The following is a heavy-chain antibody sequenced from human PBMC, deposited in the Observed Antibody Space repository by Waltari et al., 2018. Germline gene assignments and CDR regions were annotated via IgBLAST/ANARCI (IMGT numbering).Heavy chain of an antibody. CDR1: GFTFRDYS. CDR3: ARAGQWLALGLDGFDI. CDR2: SSSGSGNI. V-gene: IGHV3-48*01. Sequence: EVQLVESGGDLVLPGGSLRLSCAASGFTFRDYSMIWFRQAPGRGLEWVAYSSSGSGNIYYAKSVKGRFAISRDNAKNSLSLQMNSLRGEDTAIYYCARAGQWLALGLDGFDIWGQGTLVTVSS. D-gene: IGHD6-19*01. J-gene: IGHJ3*02.